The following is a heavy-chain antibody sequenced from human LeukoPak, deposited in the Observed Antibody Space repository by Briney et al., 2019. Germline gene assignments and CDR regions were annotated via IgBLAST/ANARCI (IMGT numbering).Heavy chain of an antibody. CDR2: INWNGGST. D-gene: IGHD1-26*01. CDR1: GFTFDDYG. V-gene: IGHV3-20*04. CDR3: ARGPGWELRVAGYFDY. J-gene: IGHJ4*02. Sequence: GGSLRLSCAASGFTFDDYGMSWVRQAPGKGLEWVSGINWNGGSTGYADSVKGRFTISRDNAKNSLYLQMNSLRAEDTALYYCARGPGWELRVAGYFDYWGQGTLVTVSS.